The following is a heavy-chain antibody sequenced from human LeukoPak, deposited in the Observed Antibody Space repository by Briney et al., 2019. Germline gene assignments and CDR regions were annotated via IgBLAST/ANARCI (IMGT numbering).Heavy chain of an antibody. CDR2: ISDTSDNT. CDR1: GFTFSSYA. D-gene: IGHD2-15*01. CDR3: AKVWSSLGYCSGGDCYLDH. V-gene: IGHV3-23*01. Sequence: GGSLRLSCAASGFTFSSYAMSWVRQAPGKGPEWVSTISDTSDNTYYADSVKGRFTISRDNSKNTLYLQMNSLRAEDTAIYYCAKVWSSLGYCSGGDCYLDHWGQGTLVTVSS. J-gene: IGHJ4*02.